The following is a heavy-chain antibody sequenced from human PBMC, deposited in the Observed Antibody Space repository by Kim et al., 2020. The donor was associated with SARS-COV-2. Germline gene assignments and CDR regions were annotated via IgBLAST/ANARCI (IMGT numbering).Heavy chain of an antibody. CDR3: ARDLGSWSLFLDY. CDR1: GFTFSSYA. J-gene: IGHJ4*02. Sequence: GGSLRLSCAASGFTFSSYAMHWVRQAPGKGLEWVAVISYDGSNKYYADSVKGRFTISRDNSKNTLYLQMNSLRAEDTAVYYCARDLGSWSLFLDYWGQGTLVTVSS. D-gene: IGHD1-26*01. V-gene: IGHV3-30*04. CDR2: ISYDGSNK.